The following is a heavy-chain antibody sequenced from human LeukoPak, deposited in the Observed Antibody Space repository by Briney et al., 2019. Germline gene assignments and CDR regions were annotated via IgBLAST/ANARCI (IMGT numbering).Heavy chain of an antibody. CDR2: IYTSGST. V-gene: IGHV4-4*07. Sequence: SETLSLTCTVSGGSINSYYWSWIRQPAGKGLEWIGRIYTSGSTNYNPSLKSRVIMSIDTPKNQFSLKLSSVTAADTAVYYCARGALYCSSTSCYPYFDYWGQGTLVTVSS. J-gene: IGHJ4*02. CDR3: ARGALYCSSTSCYPYFDY. CDR1: GGSINSYY. D-gene: IGHD2-2*01.